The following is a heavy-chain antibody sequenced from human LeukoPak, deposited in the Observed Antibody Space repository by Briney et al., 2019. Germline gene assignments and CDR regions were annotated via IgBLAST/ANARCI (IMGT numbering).Heavy chain of an antibody. V-gene: IGHV1-2*02. CDR2: INPNSGGT. Sequence: ASVKVSCKASGYTFTGYYMHWVRQAPGQGLEWMGWINPNSGGTNYAQKFQGRVTMTRDTSTSTAYMELSRLRSDDTAVYYCARGFKRQQLVLGYWGQGTLVTVSS. CDR3: ARGFKRQQLVLGY. D-gene: IGHD6-13*01. J-gene: IGHJ4*02. CDR1: GYTFTGYY.